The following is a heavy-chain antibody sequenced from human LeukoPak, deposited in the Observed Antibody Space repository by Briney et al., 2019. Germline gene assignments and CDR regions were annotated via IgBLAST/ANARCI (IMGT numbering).Heavy chain of an antibody. D-gene: IGHD3-9*01. J-gene: IGHJ5*02. Sequence: ASLKVSCKDSGYTFTGYYMHWVRQAPGQGLEWMGWINPNSGGTNYAQKFQGRVTMTRDTSISTAYMELSRLRSDDTAVYYCARGYYDILTGYIRFDPWGQGTLVTVSS. CDR3: ARGYYDILTGYIRFDP. CDR2: INPNSGGT. V-gene: IGHV1-2*02. CDR1: GYTFTGYY.